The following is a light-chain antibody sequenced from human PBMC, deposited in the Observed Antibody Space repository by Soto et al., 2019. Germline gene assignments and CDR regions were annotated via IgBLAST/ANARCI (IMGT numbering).Light chain of an antibody. Sequence: EIVLTQSPGTLSLSPGERATLSCRASQSVSSIYLAWYQQKPGQAPRLLIYGASSRATGIPDRFSGSGSGTDFTLTISRLEPEDFAVYYCQQYGSSPRFGGGTKVEIK. V-gene: IGKV3-20*01. CDR2: GAS. CDR3: QQYGSSPR. J-gene: IGKJ4*01. CDR1: QSVSSIY.